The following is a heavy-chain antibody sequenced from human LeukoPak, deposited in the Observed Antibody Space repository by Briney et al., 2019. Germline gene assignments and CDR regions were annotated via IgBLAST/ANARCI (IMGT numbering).Heavy chain of an antibody. CDR1: GFTFSSYG. CDR3: ARTHDYGADNFDY. Sequence: GRSLRLSCAASGFTFSSYGMHWVRQAPGKGLEWVAVIWYDGSNKYYADSVKGRFTISRDNSKNTLYLQMNSLRAEDTAVYYCARTHDYGADNFDYWGQGTLVTVFS. CDR2: IWYDGSNK. V-gene: IGHV3-33*01. D-gene: IGHD4-17*01. J-gene: IGHJ4*02.